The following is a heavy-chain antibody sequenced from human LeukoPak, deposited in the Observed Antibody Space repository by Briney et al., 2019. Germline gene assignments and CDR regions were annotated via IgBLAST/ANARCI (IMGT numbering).Heavy chain of an antibody. Sequence: ASVKVSCKASGGTFSRYAISWVRQAPGQGLEWMGGIIPIFGTANYAQKFQGRVTITADESTSTAYMELSSLRSEDTAVYYCARVRYDYSNYCFDYWGQETLVTVSS. CDR1: GGTFSRYA. V-gene: IGHV1-69*13. D-gene: IGHD4-11*01. CDR3: ARVRYDYSNYCFDY. CDR2: IIPIFGTA. J-gene: IGHJ4*02.